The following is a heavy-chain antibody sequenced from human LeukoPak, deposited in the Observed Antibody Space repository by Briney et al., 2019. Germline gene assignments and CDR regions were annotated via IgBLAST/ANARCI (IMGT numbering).Heavy chain of an antibody. D-gene: IGHD6-13*01. J-gene: IGHJ4*02. CDR1: VYTFTSYG. CDR2: ISAYNGNT. CDR3: ARAFSYSSSWYGY. V-gene: IGHV1-18*01. Sequence: ASVKGSCKASVYTFTSYGISWLRQAPAQGLEFMGWISAYNGNTNYAQKLQGRVTMTTDTSTSTAYMELRSLRSDDTAVYYCARAFSYSSSWYGYWGQGTLVTVSS.